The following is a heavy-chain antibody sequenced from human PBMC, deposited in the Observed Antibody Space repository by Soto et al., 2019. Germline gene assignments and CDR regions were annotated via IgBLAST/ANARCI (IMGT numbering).Heavy chain of an antibody. CDR3: ARDLLSGRYGMDV. D-gene: IGHD1-26*01. J-gene: IGHJ6*02. CDR2: VRNSGST. V-gene: IGHV4-59*01. CDR1: GGSINSDY. Sequence: PSETLSLTCTVSGGSINSDYWSWIRQPPEKGLEWIGYVRNSGSTNYNPSLKSRVTISVDTSKNQFSLKLSSVTAADTGVYYCARDLLSGRYGMDVWGQGTTVTVSS.